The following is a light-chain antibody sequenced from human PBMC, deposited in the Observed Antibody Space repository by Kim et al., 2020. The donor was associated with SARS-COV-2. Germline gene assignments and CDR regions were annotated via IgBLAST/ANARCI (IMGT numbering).Light chain of an antibody. V-gene: IGKV3-11*01. CDR1: QGLNNH. CDR3: HTRSSWPVT. CDR2: DAS. J-gene: IGKJ1*01. Sequence: EIVLTQSPATLSLSPGERATLSCRASQGLNNHLAWYQQKPGQAPRLLISDASNRATGIPARFSGSGSGTDFTLTISSLEPEDFAFYFCHTRSSWPVTFGQGTKVDIK.